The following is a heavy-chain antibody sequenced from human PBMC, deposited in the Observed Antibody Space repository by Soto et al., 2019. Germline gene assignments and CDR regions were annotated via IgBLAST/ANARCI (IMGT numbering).Heavy chain of an antibody. CDR1: GYTFTSYA. CDR3: ARDPTVNPNYNGFPYYYMDV. D-gene: IGHD3-10*01. CDR2: INAGNGNT. J-gene: IGHJ6*03. V-gene: IGHV1-3*01. Sequence: ASVKVSCKASGYTFTSYAMHWVRQAPGQRLEWMGWINAGNGNTKYSQKFQGRVTITRDTSASTAYMELSSLRSEDTAVYYCARDPTVNPNYNGFPYYYMDVWGKGTTVTVSS.